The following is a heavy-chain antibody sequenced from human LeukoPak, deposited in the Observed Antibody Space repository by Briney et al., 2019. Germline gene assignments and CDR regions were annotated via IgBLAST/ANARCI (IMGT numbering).Heavy chain of an antibody. CDR2: ISGSGGST. Sequence: PGGSLRLSCAASGFTFSSYAMSWVRQAPGKGLEWVSAISGSGGSTYYADSVKGRFTISRDNSKNTLYLQMNSLRAEDTAVYYCARDYSGWLQSDAFDIWGQGTMVTVSS. D-gene: IGHD5-24*01. J-gene: IGHJ3*02. CDR3: ARDYSGWLQSDAFDI. CDR1: GFTFSSYA. V-gene: IGHV3-23*01.